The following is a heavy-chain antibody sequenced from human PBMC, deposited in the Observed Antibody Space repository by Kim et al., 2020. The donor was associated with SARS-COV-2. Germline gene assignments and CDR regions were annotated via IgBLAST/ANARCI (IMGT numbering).Heavy chain of an antibody. CDR1: GFTFSSYA. CDR2: ISYDGTDK. J-gene: IGHJ6*02. V-gene: IGHV3-30*04. D-gene: IGHD3-9*01. Sequence: GVSLRLSCAASGFTFSSYAMHWVRQAPGKGLEWVALISYDGTDKYYADSVKGRFTISRDNSKNTLYLQMKSLRAEDTAVHYCARTGNLRYFDWLSVGMDVWGQGTTVTVSS. CDR3: ARTGNLRYFDWLSVGMDV.